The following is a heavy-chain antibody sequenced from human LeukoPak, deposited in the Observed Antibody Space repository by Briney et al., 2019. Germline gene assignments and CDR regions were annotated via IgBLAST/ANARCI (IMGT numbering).Heavy chain of an antibody. CDR2: ITHSGST. CDR3: ARGPRRYCSSTSCTYYFDY. V-gene: IGHV4-34*01. Sequence: PSETLSLTCAVYGGSFSGYYWSWIRQPPGKGLEWLGEITHSGSTNYNPSLKSRVTISVDTSKNQFSLKLSSVTAADTAVYYCARGPRRYCSSTSCTYYFDYWGQGTLVTVSS. J-gene: IGHJ4*02. CDR1: GGSFSGYY. D-gene: IGHD2-2*01.